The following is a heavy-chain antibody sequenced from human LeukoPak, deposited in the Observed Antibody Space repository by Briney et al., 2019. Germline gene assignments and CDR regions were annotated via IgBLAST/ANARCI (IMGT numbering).Heavy chain of an antibody. Sequence: ASVKVSCKASGYTFTSYGISWVRQAPGQGLEWMGWISAYNGNTNYAQKLQGRVTMTTETSTSTAYMELRSLRSDDTAVYYCARARATYSASSLWGQGTLVTVSS. CDR1: GYTFTSYG. CDR3: ARARATYSASSL. CDR2: ISAYNGNT. D-gene: IGHD1-26*01. V-gene: IGHV1-18*01. J-gene: IGHJ4*02.